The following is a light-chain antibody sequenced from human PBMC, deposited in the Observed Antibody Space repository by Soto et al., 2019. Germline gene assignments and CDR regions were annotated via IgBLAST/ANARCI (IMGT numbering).Light chain of an antibody. Sequence: QSALTQPASVSGSPGQSITISCTGTSSDVGNYNYVSWYQQHPGKAPKLIIYEVFSRPSGISHRFSGSKSGNTASLTISGLQAEDEADYYCSSFTSSNTLVFGGGTKVTVL. CDR1: SSDVGNYNY. V-gene: IGLV2-14*01. J-gene: IGLJ2*01. CDR2: EVF. CDR3: SSFTSSNTLV.